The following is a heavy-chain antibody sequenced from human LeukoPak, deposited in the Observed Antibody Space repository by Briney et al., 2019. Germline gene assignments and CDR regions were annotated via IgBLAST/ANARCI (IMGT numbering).Heavy chain of an antibody. D-gene: IGHD3-22*01. CDR2: INHSGST. Sequence: NPSETLSLTCAVYGESFSGYFWNWIRQPPGKGLEWIGEINHSGSTNYNPSLKSRVTISVDTSKNQFSPKLSSVTAADTAVYYCARGAPPNNYYDSSGSFDYWGQGTLVTVSS. V-gene: IGHV4-34*01. CDR3: ARGAPPNNYYDSSGSFDY. CDR1: GESFSGYF. J-gene: IGHJ4*02.